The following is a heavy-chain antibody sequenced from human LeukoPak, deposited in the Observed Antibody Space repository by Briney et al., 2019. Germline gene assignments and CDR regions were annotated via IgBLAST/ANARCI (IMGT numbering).Heavy chain of an antibody. CDR3: ASVYCTNGVCYGFDY. CDR2: IYYSGST. J-gene: IGHJ4*02. CDR1: GGSISSSSYY. D-gene: IGHD2-8*01. V-gene: IGHV4-39*07. Sequence: SETLSLTCTVSGGSISSSSYYWGWIRQPPGRGLAWIGSIYYSGSTYYNPSLKRRVTISVDTSKNQFSLKLSSVTAADTAVYYCASVYCTNGVCYGFDYWGQGTLVTVSS.